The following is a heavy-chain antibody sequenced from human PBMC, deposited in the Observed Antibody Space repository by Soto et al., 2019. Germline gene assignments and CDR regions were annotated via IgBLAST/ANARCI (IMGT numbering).Heavy chain of an antibody. D-gene: IGHD6-13*01. CDR2: IYYSGST. V-gene: IGHV4-31*03. CDR1: GGSISSGGYY. CDR3: ARDSGSIAAAGNFDY. Sequence: SETLSLTCTVSGGSISSGGYYWSWIRQHPGKGLEWIGYIYYSGSTYYNPSLKSRVTISVDTSKNQFSLKLSSVTAADTAVYYCARDSGSIAAAGNFDYWGQGTLVTVSS. J-gene: IGHJ4*02.